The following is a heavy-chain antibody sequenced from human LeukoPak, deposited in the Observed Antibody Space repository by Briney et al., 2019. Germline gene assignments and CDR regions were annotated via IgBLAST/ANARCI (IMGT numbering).Heavy chain of an antibody. CDR3: ARVLRWNYVEDAFDI. Sequence: ASVKVSCKASGGNFSSYAISWVRQAPGQGLEWMRGIIPIFGTANYAQKFQGRVTITTDESTSTAYMELSSLRSDDTAVYYCARVLRWNYVEDAFDIWGQGTMVTVSS. D-gene: IGHD1-7*01. J-gene: IGHJ3*02. CDR1: GGNFSSYA. V-gene: IGHV1-69*05. CDR2: IIPIFGTA.